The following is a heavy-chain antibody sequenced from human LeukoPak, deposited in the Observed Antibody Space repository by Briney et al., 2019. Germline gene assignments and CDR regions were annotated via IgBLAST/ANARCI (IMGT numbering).Heavy chain of an antibody. Sequence: ASVKVSCKASGYTFASYGISWVRQAPGQGLEWMGWISAYNGNTNYAQKLQGRVTMTTDTSTSTAYMELGSLRSDDTAFYYCAREGGNVLLWFGEFEVWGQGTLVTVSS. D-gene: IGHD3-10*01. CDR3: AREGGNVLLWFGEFEV. CDR1: GYTFASYG. V-gene: IGHV1-18*01. J-gene: IGHJ4*02. CDR2: ISAYNGNT.